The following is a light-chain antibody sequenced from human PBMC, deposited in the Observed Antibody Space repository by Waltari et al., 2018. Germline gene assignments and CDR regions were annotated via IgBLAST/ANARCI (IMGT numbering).Light chain of an antibody. CDR2: GAS. V-gene: IGKV3-20*01. J-gene: IGKJ2*01. CDR1: QSLTKRY. CDR3: QQYGSSILYT. Sequence: VLTQSPDTLSLSPGERVTLPCRASQSLTKRYLALYQQKPGQAPRLLIYGASSRAAGIPDRFSGSGSGTDFTLTISRLEPEDSAVYYCQQYGSSILYTFGQGTKLEIK.